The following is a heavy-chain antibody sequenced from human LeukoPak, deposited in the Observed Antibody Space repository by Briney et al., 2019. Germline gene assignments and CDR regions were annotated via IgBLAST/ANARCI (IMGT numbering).Heavy chain of an antibody. V-gene: IGHV4-31*03. J-gene: IGHJ4*02. CDR1: GGSINDYY. CDR3: ARGIAAAGPRYYFDY. CDR2: IYYSGST. D-gene: IGHD6-13*01. Sequence: SETLSLTCTVSGGSINDYYWSWIRQHPGKGLEWIGYIYYSGSTYYNPSLKSRVTISVDTSKNQFSLKLSSVTAADTAVYYCARGIAAAGPRYYFDYWGQGTLVTVSS.